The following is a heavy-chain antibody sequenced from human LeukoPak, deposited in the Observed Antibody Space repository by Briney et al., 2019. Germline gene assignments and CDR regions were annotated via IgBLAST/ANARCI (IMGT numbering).Heavy chain of an antibody. CDR2: ISNDGYSQ. V-gene: IGHV3-30*18. CDR1: GFTFSSYG. CDR3: AKPCQGGGVCFLILE. J-gene: IGHJ4*02. Sequence: PGRSLRLSCAASGFTFSSYGMHWVRQAPGKGLEWVAVISNDGYSQYYAHSAKGRFTVSRDNSKNTLYLQMNNLKTDDTAVYYCAKPCQGGGVCFLILEWGQGTLLTVSS. D-gene: IGHD2-8*02.